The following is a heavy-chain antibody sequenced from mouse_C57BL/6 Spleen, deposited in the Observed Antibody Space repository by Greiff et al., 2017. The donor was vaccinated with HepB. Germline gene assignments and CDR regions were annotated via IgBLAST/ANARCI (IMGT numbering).Heavy chain of an antibody. V-gene: IGHV1-72*01. D-gene: IGHD1-1*01. CDR3: AKTTVVGGHFDY. J-gene: IGHJ2*01. CDR1: GYTFTSYW. CDR2: IDPNSGGT. Sequence: QVQLKQPGAELVKPGASVKLSCKASGYTFTSYWMHWVKQRPGRGLEWIGRIDPNSGGTKYNEKFKSKATLTVDKPSSTAYMQLSSLTSEDSAVYYCAKTTVVGGHFDYWGQGTTLTVSS.